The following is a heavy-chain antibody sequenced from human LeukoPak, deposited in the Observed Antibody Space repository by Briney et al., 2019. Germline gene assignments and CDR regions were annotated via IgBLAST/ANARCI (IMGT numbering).Heavy chain of an antibody. V-gene: IGHV4-34*01. Sequence: MSSETLSPTCAVYGGSFSGYYWSWIRQPPGKGLEWIGEINHSGSTNYNLSLKSRVTISVDTSKNQFSLKLSSVTAADTAVYYCARGSRRYYGSGSYYGYWGQGTLVTVSS. CDR3: ARGSRRYYGSGSYYGY. CDR1: GGSFSGYY. CDR2: INHSGST. D-gene: IGHD3-10*01. J-gene: IGHJ4*02.